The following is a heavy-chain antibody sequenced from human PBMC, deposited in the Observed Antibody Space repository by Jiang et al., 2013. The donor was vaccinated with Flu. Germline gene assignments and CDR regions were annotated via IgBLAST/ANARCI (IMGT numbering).Heavy chain of an antibody. D-gene: IGHD6-19*01. CDR1: GYSFTSYW. J-gene: IGHJ4*02. Sequence: GAEVKKPGESLRISCKGSGYSFTSYWISWVRQMPGKGLEWMGRIDPSDSYTNYSPSFQGHVTISADKSISTAYLQWSSLKASDTAMYYCARHYKYSSGWNYFDYWGQGTLVTVSS. V-gene: IGHV5-10-1*01. CDR2: IDPSDSYT. CDR3: ARHYKYSSGWNYFDY.